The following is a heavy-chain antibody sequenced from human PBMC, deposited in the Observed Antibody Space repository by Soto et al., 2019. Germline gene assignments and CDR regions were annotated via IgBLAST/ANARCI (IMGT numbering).Heavy chain of an antibody. D-gene: IGHD6-19*01. Sequence: ASVKVSCKVSGYTLTELSMHWVRQAPGKGLEWMGGFDPEDGETIYAQKFQGIVTMTEDTSTDTAYMELSSLRSEDTAVYYCAILIKAGTYSSGWYYFDYWGQGTLVTVSS. CDR3: AILIKAGTYSSGWYYFDY. V-gene: IGHV1-24*01. CDR2: FDPEDGET. J-gene: IGHJ4*02. CDR1: GYTLTELS.